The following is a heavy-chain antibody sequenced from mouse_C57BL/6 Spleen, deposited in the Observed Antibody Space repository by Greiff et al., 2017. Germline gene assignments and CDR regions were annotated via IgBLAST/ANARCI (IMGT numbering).Heavy chain of an antibody. J-gene: IGHJ1*03. CDR1: GFNIKDDY. Sequence: EVQLQQSGAELVRPGASVKLSCTASGFNIKDDYMHWVKQRPEQGLEWIGWIDPENGDTEYASKFPGQATITADTSSNTAYLQLSSLTSEDTAVYYCTAPYYGSRNWYFDVGGTGTTVTVSS. CDR2: IDPENGDT. V-gene: IGHV14-4*01. D-gene: IGHD1-1*01. CDR3: TAPYYGSRNWYFDV.